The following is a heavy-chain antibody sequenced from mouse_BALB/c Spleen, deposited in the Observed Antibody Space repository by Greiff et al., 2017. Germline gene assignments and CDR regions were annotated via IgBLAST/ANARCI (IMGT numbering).Heavy chain of an antibody. Sequence: EVQLQQSGPELVKPGASVKISCKASGYSFTGYYMHWVKQSHVKSLEWIGRINPYNGATSYNQNFKDKASLTVDKSSSTAYMELHSLTSEDSAVYYCARWGGIYAMDYWGQGTSVTVSS. CDR3: ARWGGIYAMDY. CDR1: GYSFTGYY. J-gene: IGHJ4*01. V-gene: IGHV1-31*01. CDR2: INPYNGAT. D-gene: IGHD1-1*02.